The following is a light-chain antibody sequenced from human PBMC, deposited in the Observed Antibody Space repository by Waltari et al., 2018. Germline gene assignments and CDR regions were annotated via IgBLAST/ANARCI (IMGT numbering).Light chain of an antibody. V-gene: IGLV2-11*01. Sequence: HSALTHPRSVSGSPGQSVTISCTRISTDVRGYNTVSWYQQNPGKAPKLMIYDVSKRPSGVHDRFSGYKSGNTASLTISGLQAEDEADYYCCSYAGSYTLFGGGTKLTVL. CDR2: DVS. J-gene: IGLJ2*01. CDR1: STDVRGYNT. CDR3: CSYAGSYTL.